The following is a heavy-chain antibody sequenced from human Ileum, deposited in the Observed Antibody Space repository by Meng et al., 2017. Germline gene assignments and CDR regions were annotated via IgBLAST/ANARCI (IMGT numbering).Heavy chain of an antibody. J-gene: IGHJ4*02. V-gene: IGHV3-23*04. D-gene: IGHD3/OR15-3a*01. CDR2: ISAGSDMT. Sequence: VQGVEPGGGGVQPGRSLRLSCAASGFMFSSYAMTWVRQAPRKGLEWVSIISAGSDMTFYADSVKGRFTISRDNSKNTLFLEMNSLRAEDSAVYYCAKVGPSSTNFNWGQGTLVTVSS. CDR1: GFMFSSYA. CDR3: AKVGPSSTNFN.